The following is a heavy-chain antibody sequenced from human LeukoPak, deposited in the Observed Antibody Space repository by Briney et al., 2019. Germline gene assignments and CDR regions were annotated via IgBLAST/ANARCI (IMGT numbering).Heavy chain of an antibody. CDR1: GYTFTGYY. CDR2: INPNSGGT. Sequence: GASVKVSCKASGYTFTGYYMHWVRQAPGQALEWMGWINPNSGGTNYAQKFLGRVTMTRDTSISTAYMELSRLRSDDTAVYYCARGPHWDPHFDYWGQGTLVTVSS. CDR3: ARGPHWDPHFDY. V-gene: IGHV1-2*02. J-gene: IGHJ4*02. D-gene: IGHD7-27*01.